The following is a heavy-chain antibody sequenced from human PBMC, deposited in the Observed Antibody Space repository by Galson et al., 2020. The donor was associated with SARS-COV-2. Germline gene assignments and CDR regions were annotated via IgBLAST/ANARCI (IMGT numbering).Heavy chain of an antibody. J-gene: IGHJ6*02. Sequence: GGSLRLSCAASGFTFDYYAMHWVRQAPGKGLEWVSGISWNSGSIGYADSVKGRFTISRDNAKNSLYLQMNSLRAEDTSLYYCARGPFGWFGGVDVWGQGTTVTVSS. V-gene: IGHV3-9*01. CDR3: ARGPFGWFGGVDV. CDR2: ISWNSGSI. CDR1: GFTFDYYA. D-gene: IGHD3-10*01.